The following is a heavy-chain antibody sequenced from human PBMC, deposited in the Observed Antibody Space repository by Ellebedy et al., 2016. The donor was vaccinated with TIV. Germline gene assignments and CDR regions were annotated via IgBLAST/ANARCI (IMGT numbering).Heavy chain of an antibody. D-gene: IGHD1-26*01. Sequence: AASVKVSCKASGYTFTRYYFMHWVRQAPGQGLEWMGIINPGYGTTTYARKFQGRVTMTRDTSTSTVYMELGSLRSDDTAVNYCATGGRYSGSYNFDHWGQGSLVTVSS. V-gene: IGHV1-46*01. CDR3: ATGGRYSGSYNFDH. CDR2: INPGYGTT. J-gene: IGHJ4*02. CDR1: GYTFTRYYF.